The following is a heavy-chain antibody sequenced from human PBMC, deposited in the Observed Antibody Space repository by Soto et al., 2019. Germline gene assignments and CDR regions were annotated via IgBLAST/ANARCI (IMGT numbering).Heavy chain of an antibody. J-gene: IGHJ4*02. D-gene: IGHD3-16*01. Sequence: RRLSCAASGFTFSNYDMTWVRQAPGKGLEWFSYISSRGSTIHYADSVKGRFTISRDNAKNALFLQMNSLRAEDTAMYYCARDGDVNTGFGKDYWGQGTLVTVSS. CDR2: ISSRGSTI. CDR1: GFTFSNYD. CDR3: ARDGDVNTGFGKDY. V-gene: IGHV3-48*03.